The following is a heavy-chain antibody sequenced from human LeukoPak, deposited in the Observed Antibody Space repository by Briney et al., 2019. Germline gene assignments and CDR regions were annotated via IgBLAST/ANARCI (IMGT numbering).Heavy chain of an antibody. CDR3: AKGTTAGIDAFDI. CDR1: GFTFDDYA. D-gene: IGHD1-7*01. V-gene: IGHV3-9*03. J-gene: IGHJ3*02. CDR2: ISWNSGSI. Sequence: GGSLRLSCAASGFTFDDYAMHCVRQAPGKGLEWVSGISWNSGSIGYADSVKGRFTISRDNAKNSLYLQMNSLRAEDMALYYCAKGTTAGIDAFDIWGQGTMVTVSS.